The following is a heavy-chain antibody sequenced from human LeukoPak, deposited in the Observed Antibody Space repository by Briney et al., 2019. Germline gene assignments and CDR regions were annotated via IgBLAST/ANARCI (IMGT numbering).Heavy chain of an antibody. Sequence: GGSLRLSCAASGFTFSSYGMHWVRQAPGKGLEWVAVISYDGSNKYYADSVKGRFTISRDNAKNSLYLQMNSLRAEDTGVYYCAKDSYSKGDYWGQGVLVTVSS. CDR3: AKDSYSKGDY. V-gene: IGHV3-30*18. CDR1: GFTFSSYG. D-gene: IGHD5-18*01. CDR2: ISYDGSNK. J-gene: IGHJ4*02.